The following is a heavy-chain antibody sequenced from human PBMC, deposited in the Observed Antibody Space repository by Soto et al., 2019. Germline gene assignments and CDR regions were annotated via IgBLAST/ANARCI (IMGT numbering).Heavy chain of an antibody. D-gene: IGHD6-19*01. V-gene: IGHV3-7*01. Sequence: GGSLRLSCAASRITFRNYWMTWVRQAPGKGLEWVANINPDGSETYYVDPMKGRFSISRDNAKTSLYLEINSLRVEDTAVYFCAIVLAVAGDRVHAFDIWGQGTMVTVSS. CDR2: INPDGSET. CDR3: AIVLAVAGDRVHAFDI. CDR1: RITFRNYW. J-gene: IGHJ3*02.